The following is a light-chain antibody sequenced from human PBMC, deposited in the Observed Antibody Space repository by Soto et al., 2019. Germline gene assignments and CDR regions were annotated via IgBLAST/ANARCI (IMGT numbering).Light chain of an antibody. V-gene: IGKV1-39*01. J-gene: IGKJ4*01. Sequence: DIQITQSPSSLSASVGDRVTITCRASQTISNYLNWYQQQPGKAPKLLIYAASSLQSGVPSMFSGSGSGKDLTLTISSLQHEDVATYYCQQCYSSPLTFGGGTKVEIK. CDR1: QTISNY. CDR2: AAS. CDR3: QQCYSSPLT.